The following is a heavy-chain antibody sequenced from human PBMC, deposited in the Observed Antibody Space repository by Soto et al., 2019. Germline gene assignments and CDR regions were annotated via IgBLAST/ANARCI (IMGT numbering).Heavy chain of an antibody. D-gene: IGHD2-15*01. CDR2: IYYSGST. J-gene: IGHJ4*02. CDR3: ARRSGGTLDY. CDR1: GGSISSYY. Sequence: QVQLQESGPGLVKPSETLSLTCTVSGGSISSYYWSWIRQPPGKGLEWIGYIYYSGSTNYNPSLKRRVTISVDTSKNQFSLKLSSVTAADTAVYYCARRSGGTLDYWGQGTLVTVSS. V-gene: IGHV4-59*08.